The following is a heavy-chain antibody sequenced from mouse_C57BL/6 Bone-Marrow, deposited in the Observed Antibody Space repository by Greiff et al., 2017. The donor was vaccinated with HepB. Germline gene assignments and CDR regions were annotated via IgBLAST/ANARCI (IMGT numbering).Heavy chain of an antibody. CDR2: IYPSDSET. CDR3: ARQGDWRFAY. D-gene: IGHD2-13*01. J-gene: IGHJ3*01. Sequence: QVQLQQPGAELVRPGSSVKLSCKASGYTFTSYWMDWVKQRPGQGLEWIGNIYPSDSETHYNQKFKDKATLTVDKSSSTAYMQLSSLTSEDSAVYYGARQGDWRFAYWGQGTLVTVSA. CDR1: GYTFTSYW. V-gene: IGHV1-61*01.